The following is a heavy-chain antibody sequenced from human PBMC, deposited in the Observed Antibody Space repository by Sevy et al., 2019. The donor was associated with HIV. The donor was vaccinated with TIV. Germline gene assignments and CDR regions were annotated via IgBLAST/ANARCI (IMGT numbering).Heavy chain of an antibody. CDR3: AKDLWEQDYYYYGMDV. CDR1: GFTFSSYA. D-gene: IGHD1-26*01. Sequence: LSLTCAASGFTFSSYAMSWVRQAPGKGLEWVSAISGSGGSTYYADSVKGRFTISRDNSKNTLYLQMNSLRAEDTAVYYCAKDLWEQDYYYYGMDVWGQGTTVTVSS. CDR2: ISGSGGST. V-gene: IGHV3-23*01. J-gene: IGHJ6*02.